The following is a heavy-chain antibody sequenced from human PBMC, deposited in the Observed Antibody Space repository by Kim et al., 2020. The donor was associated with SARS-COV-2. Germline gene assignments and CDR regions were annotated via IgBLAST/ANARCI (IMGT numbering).Heavy chain of an antibody. CDR3: AKTPDTVFDY. V-gene: IGHV3-23*01. CDR2: ST. Sequence: STYYADSVKGRFTISRDNSKNTLYLQMNSLRAEDTAVYYCAKTPDTVFDYWGQGTLVTVSS. J-gene: IGHJ4*02. D-gene: IGHD5-18*01.